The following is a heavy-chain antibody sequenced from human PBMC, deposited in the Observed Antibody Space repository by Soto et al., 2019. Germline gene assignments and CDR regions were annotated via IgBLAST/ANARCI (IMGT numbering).Heavy chain of an antibody. CDR1: GYSFTSYW. CDR2: IYPGDSDT. V-gene: IGHV5-51*01. D-gene: IGHD2-8*02. J-gene: IGHJ6*02. Sequence: PGESLKISCKGSGYSFTSYWIAWVRQMPGKGLEWMGVIYPGDSDTRYSPSFPGQVTISADKSISTVYLQWSSLKASDPPMFYCGRHATGGVELRTASGTITYYYAMDVWGQGTTLTVS. CDR3: GRHATGGVELRTASGTITYYYAMDV.